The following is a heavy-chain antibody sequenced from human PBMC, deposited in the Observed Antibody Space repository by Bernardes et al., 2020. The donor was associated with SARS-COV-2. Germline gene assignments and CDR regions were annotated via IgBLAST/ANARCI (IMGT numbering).Heavy chain of an antibody. CDR2: VIDTGST. CDR3: ARRRIGVTLWFDV. D-gene: IGHD2-21*02. CDR1: GGSFEGYF. Sequence: SETLSLTCGVSGGSFEGYFWSWIRQSPKKGLEFIGEVIDTGSTNYNPSLKRRVTLSADKSKRQFALNLSSLAAADSGLYCCARRRIGVTLWFDVWGQGILITVSS. J-gene: IGHJ5*02. V-gene: IGHV4-34*12.